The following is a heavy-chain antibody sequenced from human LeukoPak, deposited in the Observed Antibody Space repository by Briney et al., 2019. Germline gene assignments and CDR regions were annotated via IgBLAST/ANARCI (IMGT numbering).Heavy chain of an antibody. Sequence: SQTLSLTCTVSGGSISSGGYYWSWIRQHPGKGLEWIGYIYYSGSTYYNPSLKSRVTISVDTSKNQFSLKLSSVTAADTAVYYCARYPPDYYDGSGPFDDIWGQGTMVTVSS. CDR3: ARYPPDYYDGSGPFDDI. J-gene: IGHJ3*02. CDR2: IYYSGST. CDR1: GGSISSGGYY. V-gene: IGHV4-31*03. D-gene: IGHD3-22*01.